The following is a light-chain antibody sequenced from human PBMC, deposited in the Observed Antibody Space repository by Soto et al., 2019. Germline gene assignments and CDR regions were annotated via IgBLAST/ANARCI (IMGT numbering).Light chain of an antibody. CDR3: SSFTSSSPDV. V-gene: IGLV2-14*01. Sequence: QSALTQPASVSGSPGQSITISCTGTSSDVGDYNYVSWYQQHPGKAPKLMIYEVSNRPSGVSNRFSGSKSGNTASLTISGLQADDEADYYCSSFTSSSPDVFGTGTKVTVL. CDR2: EVS. J-gene: IGLJ1*01. CDR1: SSDVGDYNY.